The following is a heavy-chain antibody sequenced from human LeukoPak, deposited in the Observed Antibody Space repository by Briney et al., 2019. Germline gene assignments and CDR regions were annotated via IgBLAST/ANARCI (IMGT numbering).Heavy chain of an antibody. V-gene: IGHV3-30*03. J-gene: IGHJ4*02. CDR2: ISYDGSNK. CDR1: GFTFSSYG. CDR3: ARERYDSSGYYSDY. Sequence: GRSLRLSCAASGFTFSSYGMHWVRQAPGKGLEWVAVISYDGSNKYYADSVKGRFTISRDNSKNTLYLQMNSLRAEDTAVYYCARERYDSSGYYSDYWGQGTLVTVSS. D-gene: IGHD3-22*01.